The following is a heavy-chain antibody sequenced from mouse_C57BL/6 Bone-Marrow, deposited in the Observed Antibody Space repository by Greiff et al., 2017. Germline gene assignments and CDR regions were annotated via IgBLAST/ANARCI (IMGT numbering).Heavy chain of an antibody. CDR2: INPNNGGT. Sequence: EVQLQQSGPELVKPGASVKISCKASGYTFTDYYMNWVKQSHGKSLEWIGDINPNNGGTSYNQKFKGKATLTVDKSSSTAYMELRSPTSEDSAVYYCARWVVAKYFDVWGTGTTVTVSS. D-gene: IGHD1-1*01. V-gene: IGHV1-26*01. J-gene: IGHJ1*03. CDR1: GYTFTDYY. CDR3: ARWVVAKYFDV.